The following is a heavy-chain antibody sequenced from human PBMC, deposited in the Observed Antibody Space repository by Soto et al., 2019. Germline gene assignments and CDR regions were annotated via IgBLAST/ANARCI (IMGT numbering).Heavy chain of an antibody. V-gene: IGHV3-49*03. D-gene: IGHD3-10*01. J-gene: IGHJ5*02. CDR1: GFTFGDYG. CDR2: IRAKAYGGTT. CDR3: SRAGETMVRGVVGP. Sequence: EVQLVESGGGLVQSGRSLRLSCTASGFTFGDYGMSWFRQAPGKGLEWVGFIRAKAYGGTTGYAASVEGRFTISRDDSKSIAYLQMNSLKTEDTAVYYCSRAGETMVRGVVGPWGQGTLVTVSS.